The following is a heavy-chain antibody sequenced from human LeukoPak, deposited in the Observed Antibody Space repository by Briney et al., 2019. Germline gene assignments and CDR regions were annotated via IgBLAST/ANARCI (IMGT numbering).Heavy chain of an antibody. CDR3: ARQLPGGYYYYYMDV. J-gene: IGHJ6*03. CDR1: GYSISSGYY. D-gene: IGHD2-2*01. CDR2: IYYSGST. Sequence: SETLSLTCTVSGYSISSGYYWGWIRQPPGKWLEWIGSIYYSGSTYYNPSLKSRVTISVDTSKNQFSLKLSSVTAADTAVYYCARQLPGGYYYYYMDVWGKGTTVTISS. V-gene: IGHV4-38-2*02.